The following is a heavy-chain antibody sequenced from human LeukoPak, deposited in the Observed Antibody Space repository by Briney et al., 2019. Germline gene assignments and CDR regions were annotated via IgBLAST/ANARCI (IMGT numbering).Heavy chain of an antibody. V-gene: IGHV3-53*05. D-gene: IGHD3-3*02. J-gene: IGHJ4*02. CDR2: IYSGGYT. CDR1: GFTVSSNY. CDR3: AARHFWSGSGYFDY. Sequence: PGGSLRLSCAASGFTVSSNYMSWVRQAPGKGLEWVSVIYSGGYTNYADSVKGRFTISRDNSKNTLYLQMNSLRAEDTAVYYCAARHFWSGSGYFDYWGQGTLVTVSS.